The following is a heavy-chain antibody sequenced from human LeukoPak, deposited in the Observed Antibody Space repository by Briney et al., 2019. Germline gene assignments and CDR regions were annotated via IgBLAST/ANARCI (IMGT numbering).Heavy chain of an antibody. CDR1: GGSISSYY. J-gene: IGHJ4*02. V-gene: IGHV4-59*01. D-gene: IGHD2-2*01. CDR2: FYYSGST. Sequence: SETLSLTCTASGGSISSYYWSWLRQPPGKGLELIGYFYYSGSTNYNPSLKSRVTISVDTSNNQFSLKLSSVTAADTAVYYCARDRGPAVGYDYWGQGTLVTVSS. CDR3: ARDRGPAVGYDY.